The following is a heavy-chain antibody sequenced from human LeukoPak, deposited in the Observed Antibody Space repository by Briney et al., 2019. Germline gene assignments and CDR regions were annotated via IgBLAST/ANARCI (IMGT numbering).Heavy chain of an antibody. CDR3: ARGLVDYELPKGYIDC. D-gene: IGHD3-22*01. Sequence: ASVKVSCKASGGTFSSYAISWVRQAPGQGLEWMGWISAYNGNTNYAQKLQGRVTMTTDTSTSTAYMELRSLRSDDTAVYYCARGLVDYELPKGYIDCWGQGTLVTVSS. CDR1: GGTFSSYA. CDR2: ISAYNGNT. J-gene: IGHJ4*02. V-gene: IGHV1-18*01.